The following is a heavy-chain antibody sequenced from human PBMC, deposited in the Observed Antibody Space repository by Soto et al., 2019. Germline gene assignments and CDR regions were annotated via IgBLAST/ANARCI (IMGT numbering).Heavy chain of an antibody. V-gene: IGHV3-15*01. CDR2: IKSKTDGGTT. CDR3: PTDFGYFYDISGYFNETATQNEGIYACDI. J-gene: IGHJ3*02. Sequence: GGSLRLYCAASGFTFSNAWMSWVRQAPGKGLEWVGRIKSKTDGGTTDYAAPVKGRVTISRDESKNTLYMQMDSLKTEYPSVYYCPTDFGYFYDISGYFNETATQNEGIYACDIWGQGTMVTVSS. CDR1: GFTFSNAW. D-gene: IGHD3-22*01.